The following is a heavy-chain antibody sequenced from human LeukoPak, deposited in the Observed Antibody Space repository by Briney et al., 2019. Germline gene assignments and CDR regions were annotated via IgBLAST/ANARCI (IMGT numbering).Heavy chain of an antibody. J-gene: IGHJ6*03. V-gene: IGHV3-23*01. Sequence: GGSLRLSCAASGFTFSSYGMSWVRQAPGKGLEWVSAISGSGGSTYYADSVKGRFTISRDNAKNSLYLQMSSLRAEDTAVYYCARHDIAAAGSDLPGDYMDVWGKGTTVTVSS. CDR1: GFTFSSYG. CDR3: ARHDIAAAGSDLPGDYMDV. D-gene: IGHD6-13*01. CDR2: ISGSGGST.